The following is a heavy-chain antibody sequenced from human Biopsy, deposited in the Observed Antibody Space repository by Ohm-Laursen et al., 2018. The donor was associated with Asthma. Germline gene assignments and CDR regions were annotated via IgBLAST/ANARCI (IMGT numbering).Heavy chain of an antibody. CDR3: ARAPGPRTVGNDYGIPRHYFFDS. Sequence: SVKVSCKASAYTFIGYHLHWVRQAPGEGLEWMGRINPNGGATIYAQKFQGRVTMTRDTSISTAYMELSRLTSDDTAVYYCARAPGPRTVGNDYGIPRHYFFDSWGQGTLVTVSS. CDR2: INPNGGAT. V-gene: IGHV1-2*06. J-gene: IGHJ4*02. CDR1: AYTFIGYH. D-gene: IGHD5-12*01.